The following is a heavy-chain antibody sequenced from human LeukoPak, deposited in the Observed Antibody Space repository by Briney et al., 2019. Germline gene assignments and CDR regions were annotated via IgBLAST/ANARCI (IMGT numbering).Heavy chain of an antibody. V-gene: IGHV3-23*01. J-gene: IGHJ4*02. CDR3: AKDLILWFGELLSPFDY. D-gene: IGHD3-10*01. Sequence: PGGSLRLSCAASGFTFSSYGMSWVRQAPGKGLEWVSAISGSGGSTYYADSVKGRFTISRDNSKNTLYLQMNSLRAEDKAVYYCAKDLILWFGELLSPFDYWGQGTLVTVSS. CDR1: GFTFSSYG. CDR2: ISGSGGST.